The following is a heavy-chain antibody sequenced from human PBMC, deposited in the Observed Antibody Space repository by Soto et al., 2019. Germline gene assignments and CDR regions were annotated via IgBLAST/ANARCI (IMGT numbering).Heavy chain of an antibody. Sequence: SETLSLTCTFSGGSISSYYWSLIRQPPGKGLEWIGYIYYSGSTNYNPSLKSRVTISVDTSKNQFSLKLSSVTAADTAVYYCARVDSSGWYGYNFDYWGQGTLVTVSS. CDR3: ARVDSSGWYGYNFDY. V-gene: IGHV4-59*08. CDR1: GGSISSYY. J-gene: IGHJ4*02. D-gene: IGHD6-19*01. CDR2: IYYSGST.